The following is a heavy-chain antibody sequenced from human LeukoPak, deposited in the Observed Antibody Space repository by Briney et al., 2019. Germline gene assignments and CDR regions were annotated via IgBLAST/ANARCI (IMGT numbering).Heavy chain of an antibody. CDR2: CYTTGST. J-gene: IGHJ3*02. D-gene: IGHD3-10*01. V-gene: IGHV4-61*02. CDR1: GRSLSSGSYR. Sequence: PSHTVSLICTVSGRSLSSGSYRWPSLPRPAGRGLEWIGRCYTTGSTNYNPSLKSRVTISVDTSKNQFSLKLSSVTAADTAVYYCARMSPGFTVRGVIITGWAFDIWGQGTMVTVSS. CDR3: ARMSPGFTVRGVIITGWAFDI.